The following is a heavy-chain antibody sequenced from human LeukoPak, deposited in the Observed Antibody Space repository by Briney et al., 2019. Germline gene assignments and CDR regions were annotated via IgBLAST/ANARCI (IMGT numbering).Heavy chain of an antibody. CDR1: GGSISSGGYS. CDR2: IYHSGST. CDR3: ARACGGDCYAFDI. Sequence: PSQTLSLTCAVSGGSISSGGYSWSWIRQPLGKGLEWIGYIYHSGSTYYNPSLKSRVTISVDRSKNQFSLKLSSVTAADTAVYYCARACGGDCYAFDIWGQGTMVTVSS. J-gene: IGHJ3*02. D-gene: IGHD2-21*02. V-gene: IGHV4-30-2*01.